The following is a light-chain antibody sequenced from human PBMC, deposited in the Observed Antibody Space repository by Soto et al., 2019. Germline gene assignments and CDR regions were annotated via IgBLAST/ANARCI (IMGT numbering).Light chain of an antibody. J-gene: IGLJ3*02. V-gene: IGLV2-14*03. Sequence: QSALTQPASVSGSPGQSITISCTGTSSDVGGYDHVSWYQQHPGKAPKLIIYDVTVRPSGISRRFSGSKSDNTASLAVSGLQPEDEADYYCSSYTHKDTLLFGGGTKLT. CDR3: SSYTHKDTLL. CDR2: DVT. CDR1: SSDVGGYDH.